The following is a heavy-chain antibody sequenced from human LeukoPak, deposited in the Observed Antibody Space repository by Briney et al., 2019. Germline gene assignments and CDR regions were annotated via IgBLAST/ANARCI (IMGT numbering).Heavy chain of an antibody. J-gene: IGHJ5*02. Sequence: GESLKISCQASGYIFSNYWIGWVRQMPGKGLEWMGIIYPGDSDTRYSPSFQGQVTISADKSISTAYLQWSSLKASDTAIYYCARRTVAGWFDPWGQGTLVTVSS. V-gene: IGHV5-51*01. D-gene: IGHD4-23*01. CDR2: IYPGDSDT. CDR3: ARRTVAGWFDP. CDR1: GYIFSNYW.